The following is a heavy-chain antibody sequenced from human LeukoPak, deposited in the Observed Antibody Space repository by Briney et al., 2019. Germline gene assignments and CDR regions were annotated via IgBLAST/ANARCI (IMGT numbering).Heavy chain of an antibody. V-gene: IGHV1-2*06. D-gene: IGHD2-2*01. J-gene: IGHJ3*02. Sequence: ASVKVSCKASGYTFTGYYIHWLRQAPGQGPEWMGRINPKSGATNSAQSFQGRVTMTRDTSISTAYMELSRLRSDDTAVFYCAREGCSSSSCRDGFDIWGQGTMVTVSS. CDR1: GYTFTGYY. CDR3: AREGCSSSSCRDGFDI. CDR2: INPKSGAT.